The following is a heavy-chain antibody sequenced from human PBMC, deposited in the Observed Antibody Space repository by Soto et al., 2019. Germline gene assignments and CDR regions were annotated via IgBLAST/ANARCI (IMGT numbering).Heavy chain of an antibody. Sequence: QVHLVQSGAEVKKPGASVKVSCKASGYTFTSYGITWVRQAPGQGLEWMGWISAHNGNTDYAQKLQGRVIVTRETSTSTADMELRSLMSDYSTVFCCARMGYGDYGGQGDLVTVSS. J-gene: IGHJ4*02. CDR1: GYTFTSYG. CDR3: ARMGYGDY. CDR2: ISAHNGNT. V-gene: IGHV1-18*01. D-gene: IGHD1-1*01.